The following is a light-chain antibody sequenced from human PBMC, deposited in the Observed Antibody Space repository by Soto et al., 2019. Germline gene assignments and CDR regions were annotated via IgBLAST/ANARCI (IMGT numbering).Light chain of an antibody. V-gene: IGLV3-21*02. CDR2: DDG. CDR1: NIGTKS. J-gene: IGLJ1*01. CDR3: QVWDSSTDHYV. Sequence: SYELTQPPSVSVAPGQTARITCGGNNIGTKSVHWYQQRPGQAPVLVVYDDGDRPSGIPERFSGSNSGNTATLTISRVEAGDEADYYCQVWDSSTDHYVFGTGTKLTVL.